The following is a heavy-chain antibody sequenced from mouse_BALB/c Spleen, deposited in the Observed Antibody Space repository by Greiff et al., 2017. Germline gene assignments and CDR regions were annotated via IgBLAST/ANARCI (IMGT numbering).Heavy chain of an antibody. Sequence: QVQLKESGAELARPGASVKMSCKASGYTFTSYTMHWVKQRPGRGLEWIGYINPSSGYTNYNQKFKDKATLTADKSSSTAYMQLSSLTSEDSAVYYCAREGLRRQDYWGQGTSVTVSS. D-gene: IGHD2-2*01. CDR2: INPSSGYT. V-gene: IGHV1-4*01. J-gene: IGHJ4*01. CDR1: GYTFTSYT. CDR3: AREGLRRQDY.